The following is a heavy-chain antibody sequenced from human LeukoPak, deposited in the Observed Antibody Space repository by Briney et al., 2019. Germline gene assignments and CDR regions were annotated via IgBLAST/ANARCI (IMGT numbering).Heavy chain of an antibody. J-gene: IGHJ6*03. D-gene: IGHD1-26*01. Sequence: PGGSLRLSCAASGFTFSASTIHWVRQASGKGLEWVGRIRGKANSYATAYAVSVKGRFTISRDDSKSTAYLQMNSLKAEDTAVYYCTRREAYMDVWGRGTTVTVSS. CDR1: GFTFSAST. V-gene: IGHV3-73*01. CDR3: TRREAYMDV. CDR2: IRGKANSYAT.